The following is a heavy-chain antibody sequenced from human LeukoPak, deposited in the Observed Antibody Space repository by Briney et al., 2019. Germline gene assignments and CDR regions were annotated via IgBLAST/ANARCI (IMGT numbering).Heavy chain of an antibody. CDR3: ANLADYYDSSGYPLYFDY. CDR1: GFTFSSYW. J-gene: IGHJ4*02. Sequence: GGSLRLSCAASGFTFSSYWMSWVRQAPGKGLEWVANIKQDGSEKYYVDSVKGRFTISRDNSKNTLYLQMNSLRAEDTAVYYCANLADYYDSSGYPLYFDYWGQGTLVTVSS. D-gene: IGHD3-22*01. CDR2: IKQDGSEK. V-gene: IGHV3-7*03.